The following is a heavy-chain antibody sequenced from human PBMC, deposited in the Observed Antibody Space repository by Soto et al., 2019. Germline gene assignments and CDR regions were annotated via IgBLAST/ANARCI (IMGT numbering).Heavy chain of an antibody. V-gene: IGHV4-39*01. CDR2: FHYSGST. CDR3: ARGFGRSHFDY. CDR1: GGSISSRDSY. J-gene: IGHJ4*02. Sequence: QVPVQESGPGLVRPSETLSLTCTVSGGSISSRDSYWGWIRQPPGKGLEWIGSFHYSGSTYYNPSLKSRVTISVDTSKNQLSLRVTSVTAADTAVYYCARGFGRSHFDYWGQGTLVTVSS. D-gene: IGHD3-16*01.